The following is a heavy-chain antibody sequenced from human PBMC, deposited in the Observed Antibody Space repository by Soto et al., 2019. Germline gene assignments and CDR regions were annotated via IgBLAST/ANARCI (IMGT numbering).Heavy chain of an antibody. V-gene: IGHV4-34*01. CDR2: INHSGIT. Sequence: SETLSLTCTVSGVSFSGYFWTWIRQPPGKGLEWLAEINHSGITNYNPSVESRVSMSVDTSKNQFSLRLYSVTAADTAVYDCVRGPCSYNSRYFDYWGQGTLVTVSS. D-gene: IGHD2-15*01. J-gene: IGHJ4*02. CDR3: VRGPCSYNSRYFDY. CDR1: GVSFSGYF.